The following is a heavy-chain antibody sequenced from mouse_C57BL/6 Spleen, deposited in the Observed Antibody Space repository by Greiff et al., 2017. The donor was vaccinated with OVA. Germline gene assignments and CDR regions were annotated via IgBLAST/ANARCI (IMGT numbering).Heavy chain of an antibody. V-gene: IGHV5-17*01. D-gene: IGHD2-4*01. CDR1: GFTFSDYG. CDR2: ISSGSSTI. Sequence: EVQLVESGGGLVKPGGSLKLSCAASGFTFSDYGMHWVRQAPEKGLEWVAYISSGSSTIYYADTVKGRFTISRDNAKNTLFLQMTSLRSEDTAMYYCARPGDYDCFDYWGQGTTLTVSS. J-gene: IGHJ2*01. CDR3: ARPGDYDCFDY.